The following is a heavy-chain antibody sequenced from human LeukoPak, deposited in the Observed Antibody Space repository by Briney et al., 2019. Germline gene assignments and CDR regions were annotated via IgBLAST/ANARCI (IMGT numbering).Heavy chain of an antibody. D-gene: IGHD3-3*01. CDR2: IKQGGSEK. J-gene: IGHJ4*02. Sequence: GGSLRLSCAASGFTFSSYAMSWVRQAPGKGLEWVANIKQGGSEKYYVDSVKGRLTISRDNAKRSLYLQMNSLRAEDTALYYCASSFSDDFWSGHFWGQGTLVTVSS. CDR1: GFTFSSYA. CDR3: ASSFSDDFWSGHF. V-gene: IGHV3-7*01.